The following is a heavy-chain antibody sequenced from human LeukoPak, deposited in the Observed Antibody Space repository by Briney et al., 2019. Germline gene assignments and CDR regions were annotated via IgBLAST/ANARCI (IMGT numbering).Heavy chain of an antibody. CDR3: ARDRSGWYESGMDV. Sequence: SETLSLICTVSGGSISSYYWSWTRQPPGKGLEWIGHIYYSGSTNYNPSLKSRVTISVDTSKNQFSLKLSSVTAADTAVYYCARDRSGWYESGMDVWGQGTTVTVSS. J-gene: IGHJ6*02. CDR1: GGSISSYY. D-gene: IGHD6-19*01. CDR2: IYYSGST. V-gene: IGHV4-59*12.